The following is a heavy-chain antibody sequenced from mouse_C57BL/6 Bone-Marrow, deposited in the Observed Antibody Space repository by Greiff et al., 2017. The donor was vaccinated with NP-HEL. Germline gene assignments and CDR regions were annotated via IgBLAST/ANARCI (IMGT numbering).Heavy chain of an antibody. J-gene: IGHJ2*01. CDR3: ARLLITTVVSDY. CDR2: IDPSDSYT. CDR1: GYTFTSYW. D-gene: IGHD1-1*01. V-gene: IGHV1-50*01. Sequence: QVQLQQPGAELVKPGASVKLSCKASGYTFTSYWMQWVKQRPGQGLEWIGEIDPSDSYTNYNQKFKGKATLTVDTSSSTAYMQLSSLTSEDSAVYYCARLLITTVVSDYWGQGTTLTVSS.